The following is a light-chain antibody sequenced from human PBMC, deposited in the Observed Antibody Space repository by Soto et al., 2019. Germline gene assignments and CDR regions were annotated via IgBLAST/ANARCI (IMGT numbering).Light chain of an antibody. Sequence: EIVMTQSPATLYVSPGERVTLSCRASQSVSSDLAWYQYKPGQAPRLLIYGASTRATGTPARFSGSGSGTEFSLSISSLQSEDFAVYYCLQYNDWPPKQYTFGQGTKLEIK. V-gene: IGKV3-15*01. CDR3: LQYNDWPPKQYT. CDR1: QSVSSD. J-gene: IGKJ2*01. CDR2: GAS.